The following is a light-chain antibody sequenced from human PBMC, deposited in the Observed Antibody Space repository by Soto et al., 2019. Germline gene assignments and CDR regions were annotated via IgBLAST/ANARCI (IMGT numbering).Light chain of an antibody. V-gene: IGKV1-5*03. Sequence: DIQMTQSPSSLSASVLDRFTITCQASQDISNYLNWYQQKPGKAPKLLIYKASTLKSGVPSRFSGSGSGTEFTLTISSLQPDDFATYYCQHYNSYSEAFGQGTKVDIK. CDR3: QHYNSYSEA. CDR2: KAS. CDR1: QDISNY. J-gene: IGKJ1*01.